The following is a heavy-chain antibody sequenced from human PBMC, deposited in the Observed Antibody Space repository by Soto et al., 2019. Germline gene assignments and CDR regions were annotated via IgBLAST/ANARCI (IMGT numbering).Heavy chain of an antibody. V-gene: IGHV3-23*01. D-gene: IGHD3-22*01. CDR3: ARSRITMIVVVISAYFDY. Sequence: EVQLLESGGGLVQPGGSLRLSCAASGFTFSSYAMSWVRQAPGKGLEWVSAISGSGGSPYYADSVKGRFTISRDNSKNPLYLQMNSLRAEDTAVYYCARSRITMIVVVISAYFDYWGQGTLVTVAS. CDR2: ISGSGGSP. CDR1: GFTFSSYA. J-gene: IGHJ4*02.